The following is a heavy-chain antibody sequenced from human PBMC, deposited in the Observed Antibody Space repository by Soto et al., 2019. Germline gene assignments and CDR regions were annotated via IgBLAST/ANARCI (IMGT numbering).Heavy chain of an antibody. V-gene: IGHV4-59*01. CDR3: ARVGRATLGVYYFDY. D-gene: IGHD1-26*01. CDR2: IYYSGST. J-gene: IGHJ4*02. CDR1: GGSISSYY. Sequence: SETLSLTCTVSGGSISSYYWSWIRQPPGKGLEWIGYIYYSGSTNYNPSLKSRVTISVDTSKNQFSLKLSSVTAADTAVYYCARVGRATLGVYYFDYWGQGTLVTVSS.